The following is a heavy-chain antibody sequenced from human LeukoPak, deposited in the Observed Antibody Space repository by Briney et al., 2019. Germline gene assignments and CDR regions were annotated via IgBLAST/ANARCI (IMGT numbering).Heavy chain of an antibody. J-gene: IGHJ4*02. CDR2: IGGSGGST. V-gene: IGHV3-23*01. CDR1: GFPFSSYA. Sequence: GGSLRLSCAASGFPFSSYAMSWVRQAPGKGLEWVSAIGGSGGSTYYADSVKGRFTISRDNSKNTLYLQMNSLRAEDTAVYYCAKGRTTTVGFLIDYWGQGTLVTVSS. D-gene: IGHD4-23*01. CDR3: AKGRTTTVGFLIDY.